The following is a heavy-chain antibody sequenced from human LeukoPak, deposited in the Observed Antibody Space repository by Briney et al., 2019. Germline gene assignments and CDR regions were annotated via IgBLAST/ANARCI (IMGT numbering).Heavy chain of an antibody. J-gene: IGHJ4*02. CDR2: TYQRSKWYN. D-gene: IGHD6-19*01. CDR3: ARSPSPYSSGWYFGY. V-gene: IGHV6-1*01. CDR1: GDSVSINSAA. Sequence: SQTLSLTCAISGDSVSINSAAWNWIRQSPSRGLEWLGRTYQRSKWYNDYAVSVKGRITINPDISKNQFSLQLNSVTPEDTAVYYCARSPSPYSSGWYFGYWGQGTLVTVSS.